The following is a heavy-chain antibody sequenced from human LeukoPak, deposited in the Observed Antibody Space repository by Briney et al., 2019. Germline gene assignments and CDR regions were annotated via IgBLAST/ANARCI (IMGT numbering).Heavy chain of an antibody. CDR2: ISLSSSTI. CDR1: GXXFSSYS. J-gene: IGHJ4*02. V-gene: IGHV3-48*02. Sequence: GGSLRLSCAAXGXXFSSYSMNWVRQAPGKGLEWVSYISLSSSTIYYADSVKGRFTISRDNAKNSLYLQMNSLRDEDTAVYYCASMLTGSFDSWGQGTLVSVSS. D-gene: IGHD7-27*01. CDR3: ASMLTGSFDS.